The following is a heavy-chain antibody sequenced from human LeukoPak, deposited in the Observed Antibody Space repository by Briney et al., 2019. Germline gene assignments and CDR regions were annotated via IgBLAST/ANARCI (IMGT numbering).Heavy chain of an antibody. CDR3: AKAYTSGWYSFWFDP. Sequence: PSETLSLTCTVSGGSISSYYWSWIRQPPGKGLEWIGYIYYSGSTSYNPSLKSRVTITLDTSKNQSSLTLSSVTAADTAVYSCAKAYTSGWYSFWFDPWGQGTLVTVSS. J-gene: IGHJ5*02. V-gene: IGHV4-59*01. D-gene: IGHD6-19*01. CDR2: IYYSGST. CDR1: GGSISSYY.